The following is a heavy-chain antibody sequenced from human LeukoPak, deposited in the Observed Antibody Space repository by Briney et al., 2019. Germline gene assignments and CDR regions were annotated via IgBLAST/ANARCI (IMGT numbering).Heavy chain of an antibody. CDR3: ARGGGITTNFDY. D-gene: IGHD4-11*01. V-gene: IGHV4-59*01. J-gene: IGHJ4*02. CDR1: GGSISSYY. Sequence: PSETLSLTCTVSGGSISSYYWSWIRQPPGKGLEWIGDFYYTGSTNHNPSLKSRVTISVDTSKNQFSLKLSSVTAADTAVYYCARGGGITTNFDYWGQGTLVTVSS. CDR2: FYYTGST.